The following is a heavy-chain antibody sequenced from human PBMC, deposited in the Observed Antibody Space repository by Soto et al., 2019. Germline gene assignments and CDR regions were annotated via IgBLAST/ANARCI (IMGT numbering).Heavy chain of an antibody. V-gene: IGHV3-30*18. J-gene: IGHJ4*02. Sequence: GGSLRLSCAASGFTFSSYVMHWVRQAPGKGLEWVAVVSNDGSNKDYADSVKGRFTISRDNSKNTLYLQMNSLRAEDTAVYYCAKVLLTYTSGWYHPHFDYWGQGALVTVSS. CDR3: AKVLLTYTSGWYHPHFDY. CDR1: GFTFSSYV. D-gene: IGHD6-19*01. CDR2: VSNDGSNK.